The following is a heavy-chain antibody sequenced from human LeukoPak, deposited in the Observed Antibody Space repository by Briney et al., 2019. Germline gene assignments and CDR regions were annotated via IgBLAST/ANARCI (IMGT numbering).Heavy chain of an antibody. D-gene: IGHD3-9*01. Sequence: GGSLRLSCAASGFTFSDYSMNWVRQAPGKGLEWVAYIRSSGSPIYYADSVKGRFTISRDNAKNSLYLQMNSLRTEDTAVYYCAKAEGYDILTGLDYWGQGTLVTVSS. CDR1: GFTFSDYS. CDR2: IRSSGSPI. V-gene: IGHV3-48*04. J-gene: IGHJ4*02. CDR3: AKAEGYDILTGLDY.